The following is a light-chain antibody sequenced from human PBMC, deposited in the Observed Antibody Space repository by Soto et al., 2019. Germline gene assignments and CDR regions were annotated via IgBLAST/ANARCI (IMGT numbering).Light chain of an antibody. V-gene: IGKV3-20*01. CDR3: QQYGGSPRT. CDR1: RYVSSRY. J-gene: IGKJ1*01. CDR2: NAS. Sequence: LTQSPDTLSLSPGERATLSCRASRYVSSRYLAWYQQKPGQAPRLLIYNASNRATGIPDRFSGSGSGTDFSLTISRLEPEDSAVYYCQQYGGSPRTFGQGTKVEIK.